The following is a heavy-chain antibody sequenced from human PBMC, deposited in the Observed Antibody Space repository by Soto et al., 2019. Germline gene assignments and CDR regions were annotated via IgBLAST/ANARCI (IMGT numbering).Heavy chain of an antibody. V-gene: IGHV1-69*12. CDR1: GGTFSSYI. Sequence: QVQLVQSGAEVKKPGSSVKVSCKASGGTFSSYIISWVRQAPGQGLEWMGGIIPIFGTANYAQKFQGRVTITAEESTSTVYMELSSLTSEDTAVYYCARELGNTVTTSYDYWGQGTLVTVSS. D-gene: IGHD4-17*01. J-gene: IGHJ4*02. CDR3: ARELGNTVTTSYDY. CDR2: IIPIFGTA.